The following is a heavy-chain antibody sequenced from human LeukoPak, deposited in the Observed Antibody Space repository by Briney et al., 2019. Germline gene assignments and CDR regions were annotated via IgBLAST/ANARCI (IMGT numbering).Heavy chain of an antibody. J-gene: IGHJ4*02. CDR2: INHSGST. D-gene: IGHD4-23*01. CDR3: ARTVVRNYFDY. V-gene: IGHV4-34*01. Sequence: PSETLSLTCAVYGGSFSGYYWSWIRQPPGKGLEWIGEINHSGSTNYNPSLKSRVTISVDTSKNQFSLKLSSVTAADTAVYYCARTVVRNYFDYWGQGTLVTVSS. CDR1: GGSFSGYY.